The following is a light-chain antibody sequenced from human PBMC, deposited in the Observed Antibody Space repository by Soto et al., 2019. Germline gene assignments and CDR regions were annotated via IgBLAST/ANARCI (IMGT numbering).Light chain of an antibody. J-gene: IGKJ3*01. Sequence: DIQMTQSPSYLSASVGDRVTITCRASQTISRYLSWYQQKPGKAPNLLIYATSNLQSGVPSRFSGRGSGTEFTLTISSLLREDFATYYWQQTYSNPFNFGPGTKVDLK. CDR1: QTISRY. V-gene: IGKV1-39*01. CDR3: QQTYSNPFN. CDR2: ATS.